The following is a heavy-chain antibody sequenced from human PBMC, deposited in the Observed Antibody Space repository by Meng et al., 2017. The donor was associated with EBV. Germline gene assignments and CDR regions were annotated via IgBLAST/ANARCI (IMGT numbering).Heavy chain of an antibody. V-gene: IGHV1-18*01. Sequence: VQTVPSRAVGRHPDASVQASCHASGYTLTCYGISCVRQAPVQGLEWIEWISTCNRNNNYAQKIQGRVTMNTAKTKSTAYMALGSLRYAATDVYSCARGLDYFDYWGQGTLVTVSS. CDR3: ARGLDYFDY. J-gene: IGHJ4*02. CDR2: ISTCNRNN. CDR1: GYTLTCYG.